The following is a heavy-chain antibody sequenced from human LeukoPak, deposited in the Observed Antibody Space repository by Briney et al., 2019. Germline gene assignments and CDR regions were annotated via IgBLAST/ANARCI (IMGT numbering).Heavy chain of an antibody. J-gene: IGHJ3*02. D-gene: IGHD4-17*01. Sequence: ASVKVSCKASGYTFTGYYMHWVRQAPGQGLEWTGWINPNSGGTNYAQKFQGRVTMTRDTSISTAYMELSRLRSDDTAVYYCASQTYGDYGRGAFDIWGQGTMVTVSS. CDR2: INPNSGGT. V-gene: IGHV1-2*02. CDR3: ASQTYGDYGRGAFDI. CDR1: GYTFTGYY.